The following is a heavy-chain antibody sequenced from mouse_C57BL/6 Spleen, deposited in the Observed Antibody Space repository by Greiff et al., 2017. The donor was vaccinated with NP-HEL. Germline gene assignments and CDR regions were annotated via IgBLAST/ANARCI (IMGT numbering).Heavy chain of an antibody. V-gene: IGHV1-54*01. D-gene: IGHD4-1*02. CDR1: GYAFTNYL. CDR3: ARSQLGHFDY. CDR2: INPGSGGT. J-gene: IGHJ2*01. Sequence: EQLQQSGAELVRPGTSVKVSCKASGYAFTNYLIEWVKQRPGQGLEWIGVINPGSGGTNYNEKFKGKATLTADKSSSTAYMQLSSLTSEDSAVYFCARSQLGHFDYWGQGTTLTVSS.